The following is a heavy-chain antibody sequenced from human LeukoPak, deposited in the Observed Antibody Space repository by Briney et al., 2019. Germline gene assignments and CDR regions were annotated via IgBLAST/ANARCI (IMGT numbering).Heavy chain of an antibody. CDR1: GFTLSSSA. V-gene: IGHV3-23*01. CDR2: IATAAT. J-gene: IGHJ4*02. D-gene: IGHD1-14*01. CDR3: ASRRPYYFDY. Sequence: GGSPRLPCAASGFTLSSSAMSWVRQAPGKGLEYVSAIATAATYYADSVKGRFTISRDNSKNTLYLQMNSLRAEDTAVYYCASRRPYYFDYWGQGTLVTVSS.